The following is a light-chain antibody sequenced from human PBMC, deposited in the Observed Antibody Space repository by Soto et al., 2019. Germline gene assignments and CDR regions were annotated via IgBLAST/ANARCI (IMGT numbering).Light chain of an antibody. CDR1: SSDVGGHNF. CDR2: DVT. J-gene: IGLJ1*01. Sequence: QSALTQPSSVSGSPGQSITIHCNGTSSDVGGHNFVSWYQHHPGKAPKLMIYDVTNRPSGVSDLFSGSKSGNTASLTISGLQAEDEDDYFCSSYTSINAFYVFGTGTKLTVL. CDR3: SSYTSINAFYV. V-gene: IGLV2-14*03.